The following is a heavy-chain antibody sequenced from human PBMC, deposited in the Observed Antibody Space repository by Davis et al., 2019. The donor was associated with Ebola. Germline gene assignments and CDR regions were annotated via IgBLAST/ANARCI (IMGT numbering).Heavy chain of an antibody. D-gene: IGHD3-22*01. Sequence: GESLKISCAASGFTFSSYAMSWVRQAPGKGLEWVSAISGSGGSTYYADSVKGRFTISRDNSKNTLYLQMNSLRAEDTAVYYCAKKGDSSGYYYAPFDYWGQGTLVTVSS. CDR3: AKKGDSSGYYYAPFDY. V-gene: IGHV3-23*01. CDR1: GFTFSSYA. CDR2: ISGSGGST. J-gene: IGHJ4*02.